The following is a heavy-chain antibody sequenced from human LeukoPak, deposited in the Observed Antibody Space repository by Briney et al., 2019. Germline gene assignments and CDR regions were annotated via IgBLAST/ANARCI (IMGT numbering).Heavy chain of an antibody. CDR2: IYPGDSDT. CDR3: ARPVTRGLSFDY. D-gene: IGHD3-16*02. V-gene: IGHV5-51*01. CDR1: GYSFTSYW. J-gene: IGHJ4*02. Sequence: NHGESLQISCKGSGYSFTSYWIGWVRQLPGKGLEWMGIIYPGDSDTRYSPSFQGQVTISADKSISTAYLQWSSLKASDTAMYYCARPVTRGLSFDYWGQGTLVTVSS.